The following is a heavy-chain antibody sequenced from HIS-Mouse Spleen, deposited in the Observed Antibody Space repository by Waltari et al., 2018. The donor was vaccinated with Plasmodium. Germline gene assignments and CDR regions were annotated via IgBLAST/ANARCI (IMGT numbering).Heavy chain of an antibody. V-gene: IGHV3-7*01. CDR2: IKQDVNEK. D-gene: IGHD6-13*01. Sequence: EVQLVESGGGLVQPGGSLRLSCAASGFTFSSYWMSWVRQAPGKGVEWVANIKQDVNEKYYVDSVKRRFTISRVNAKNSLYLQMNSLRAEDTAVYYCASSWYWYFDLWGRGTLVTVSS. CDR3: ASSWYWYFDL. CDR1: GFTFSSYW. J-gene: IGHJ2*01.